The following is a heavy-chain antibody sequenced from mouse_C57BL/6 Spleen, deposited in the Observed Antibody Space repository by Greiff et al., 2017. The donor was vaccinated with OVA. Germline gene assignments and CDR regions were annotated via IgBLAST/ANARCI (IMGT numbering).Heavy chain of an antibody. D-gene: IGHD4-1*01. CDR3: AREELGRFDY. CDR2: ISSGSSTI. J-gene: IGHJ2*01. CDR1: GFTFSDYG. Sequence: EVKVVESGGGLVKPGGSLKLSCAASGFTFSDYGMHWVRQAPEKGLEWVAYISSGSSTIYYADTVKGRFTISRDNAKNTLFLQMTSLRSEDTAMYYCAREELGRFDYWGQGTTLTVSS. V-gene: IGHV5-17*01.